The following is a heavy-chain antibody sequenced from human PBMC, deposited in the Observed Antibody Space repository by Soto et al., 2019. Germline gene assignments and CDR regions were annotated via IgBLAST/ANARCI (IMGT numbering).Heavy chain of an antibody. Sequence: QVQLQESGPGLVKPSETLSLTCTVSGGSISPYYWSWIRQPPGKGLEWIGNIHYSGSTDYNPSLKSRVTISIDTSTNQFSLKLTSVTAADTALYYCAKGGTSSLPVDYWGQGTLVTVSS. CDR3: AKGGTSSLPVDY. CDR1: GGSISPYY. J-gene: IGHJ4*02. D-gene: IGHD2-2*01. V-gene: IGHV4-59*01. CDR2: IHYSGST.